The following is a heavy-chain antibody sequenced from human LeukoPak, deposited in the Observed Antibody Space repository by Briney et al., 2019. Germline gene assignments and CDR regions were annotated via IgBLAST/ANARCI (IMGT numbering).Heavy chain of an antibody. Sequence: SETLALTCTVSGASISGYYWTWIRQPPGKGLEWIGYIYHGSATYNPSLESRVTLSMDTSKNQYSLKMTSVTAADTAVYYCAREGGRQWLVSGALDTSGHGTLGTLSS. J-gene: IGHJ5*01. CDR3: AREGGRQWLVSGALDT. D-gene: IGHD6-19*01. CDR1: GASISGYY. V-gene: IGHV4-59*01. CDR2: IYHGSA.